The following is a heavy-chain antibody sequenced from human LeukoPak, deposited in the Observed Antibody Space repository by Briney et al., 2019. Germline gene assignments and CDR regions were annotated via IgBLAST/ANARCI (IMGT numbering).Heavy chain of an antibody. CDR1: AYTFTGYY. CDR3: AREAADPPKIFDY. J-gene: IGHJ4*02. V-gene: IGHV1-2*02. CDR2: INPNSGGT. Sequence: ASVKVSCKASAYTFTGYYMHWVRQAPGQGLEWMGWINPNSGGTNYAQKFQGRVTMTRDTSISTAYMELSRLRSDDTAVYYCAREAADPPKIFDYWGQGTLVTVSS. D-gene: IGHD6-13*01.